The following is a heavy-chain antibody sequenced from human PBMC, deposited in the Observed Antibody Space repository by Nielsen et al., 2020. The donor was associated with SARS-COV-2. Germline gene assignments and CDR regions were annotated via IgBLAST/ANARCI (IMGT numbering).Heavy chain of an antibody. Sequence: SETLSLTCTVSGGSISSHYWSWIRQPPGREMEYIGYIYYSGTTNYNPSLKSRVAMSVDAAKNQFSLKLHSVTAADTAVYYCARRGYDFWSSPRYFYMDVWGRGTMVTVSS. CDR3: ARRGYDFWSSPRYFYMDV. V-gene: IGHV4-59*08. D-gene: IGHD3/OR15-3a*01. J-gene: IGHJ6*03. CDR1: GGSISSHY. CDR2: IYYSGTT.